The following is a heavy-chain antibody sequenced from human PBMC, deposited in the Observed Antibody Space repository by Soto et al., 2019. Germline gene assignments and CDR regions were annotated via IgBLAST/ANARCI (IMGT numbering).Heavy chain of an antibody. J-gene: IGHJ4*02. CDR3: ARGRYGDY. Sequence: QVHLVQSGAEVKKPGASVKVSCKGSGYAFTTYGITWVRQAPGQGLEWMGWISAHNGNTNYAQKLQGRVTVTRDTSTSTADMELRSVRSDDRAVYYCARGRYGDYWGQGALVNVSS. D-gene: IGHD1-1*01. CDR2: ISAHNGNT. CDR1: GYAFTTYG. V-gene: IGHV1-18*01.